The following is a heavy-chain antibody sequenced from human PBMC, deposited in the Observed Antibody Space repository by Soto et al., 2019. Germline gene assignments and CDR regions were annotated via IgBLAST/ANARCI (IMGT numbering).Heavy chain of an antibody. V-gene: IGHV3-7*03. CDR2: IKKDESET. CDR3: ARSHTGDSAFRAFDI. J-gene: IGHJ3*02. CDR1: QFSFSNYW. Sequence: LVQSGGGLVPPGESLTVSCAPSQFSFSNYWMNWVRQAPGKALEWVANIKKDESETDYVDSVRGRFTIFRNNAKNLLYLQMRRLRVEDTAVYYCARSHTGDSAFRAFDIWGQGTVATV. D-gene: IGHD2-21*02.